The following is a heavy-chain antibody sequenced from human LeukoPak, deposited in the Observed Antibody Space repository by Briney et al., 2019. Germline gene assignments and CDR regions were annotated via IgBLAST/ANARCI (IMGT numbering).Heavy chain of an antibody. D-gene: IGHD2-15*01. Sequence: GESLKISCKGSGYSFISYWIGWVRQLPGKGLEWMGIIYPGDSDTRYSPSFQGQVTISADKSISTAYLQWSSLKASDTAMYYCARVVAATPPIGAFDIWGQGTMVTVSS. V-gene: IGHV5-51*01. CDR2: IYPGDSDT. J-gene: IGHJ3*02. CDR1: GYSFISYW. CDR3: ARVVAATPPIGAFDI.